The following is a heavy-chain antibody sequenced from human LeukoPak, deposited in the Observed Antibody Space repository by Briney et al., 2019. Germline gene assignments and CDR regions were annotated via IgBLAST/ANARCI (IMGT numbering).Heavy chain of an antibody. V-gene: IGHV3-7*01. CDR1: GFTFSSYW. CDR3: ARELRTFDS. Sequence: GVSHRLSCAASGFTFSSYWMTWVRQAPGKGLEWVANIKHNGDELNYVDSVEDRFTISRDNAKNSLYLHMTSLRAEDTAVYYCARELRTFDSWGQGTLVTVSS. J-gene: IGHJ4*02. D-gene: IGHD3-16*01. CDR2: IKHNGDEL.